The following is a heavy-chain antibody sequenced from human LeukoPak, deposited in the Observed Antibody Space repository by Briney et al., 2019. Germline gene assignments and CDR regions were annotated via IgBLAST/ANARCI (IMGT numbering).Heavy chain of an antibody. CDR2: INHSGST. CDR1: GGSFSGYY. Sequence: SETLSLTCAVYGGSFSGYYWSWIRQPPGKGLEGIGEINHSGSTNYNPSLKSRVTISVDTSKNQFSLKLSSVTAADTAVYYCAREMQQLDDYWGQGTLVTVSS. CDR3: AREMQQLDDY. D-gene: IGHD6-13*01. J-gene: IGHJ4*02. V-gene: IGHV4-34*01.